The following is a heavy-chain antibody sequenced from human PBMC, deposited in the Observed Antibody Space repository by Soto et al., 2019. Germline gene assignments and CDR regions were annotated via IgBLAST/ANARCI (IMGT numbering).Heavy chain of an antibody. CDR2: IYHSGST. Sequence: SETLSLTCAVSGGSISSGGYSWSWIRQSPGKGLEWIGYIYHSGSTYYNPSLKSRVTISVDRSKNQFSLKLSSVTAADTAVYYCATNDYYDSSGYYSDAFDIWGQGTMVTVSS. CDR1: GGSISSGGYS. J-gene: IGHJ3*02. D-gene: IGHD3-22*01. V-gene: IGHV4-30-2*06. CDR3: ATNDYYDSSGYYSDAFDI.